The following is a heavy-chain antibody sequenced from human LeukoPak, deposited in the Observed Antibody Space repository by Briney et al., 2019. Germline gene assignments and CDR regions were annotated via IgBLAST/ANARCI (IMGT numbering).Heavy chain of an antibody. CDR2: ISSDSSTI. J-gene: IGHJ4*02. CDR1: GFTFTSYG. Sequence: GGSLRLSCAASGFTFTSYGMNWVRLAPGKGLDWVSYISSDSSTIYYADSVKGRFTISRDKAKNSLYLQMNSLRAEDTAVYYCARDFCSTTSCRFDYWGQGTLVTVSS. D-gene: IGHD2-2*01. V-gene: IGHV3-48*01. CDR3: ARDFCSTTSCRFDY.